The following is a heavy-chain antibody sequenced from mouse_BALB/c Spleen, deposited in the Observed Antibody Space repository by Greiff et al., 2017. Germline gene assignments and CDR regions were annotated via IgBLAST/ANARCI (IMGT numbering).Heavy chain of an antibody. CDR1: GFTFSSYA. J-gene: IGHJ2*01. Sequence: EVQLVESGGGLVKPGGSLKLSCAASGFTFSSYAMSWVRQTPEKRLEWVATISSGGSYTYYPDSVKGRFTISRDNAKNTLYLQMSSLRSEDTAMYYCARQLGPYYFDYWGQGTTLTVSS. D-gene: IGHD4-1*01. V-gene: IGHV5-9-3*01. CDR3: ARQLGPYYFDY. CDR2: ISSGGSYT.